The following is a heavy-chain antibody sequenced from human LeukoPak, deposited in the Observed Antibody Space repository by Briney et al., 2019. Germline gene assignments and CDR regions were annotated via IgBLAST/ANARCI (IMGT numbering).Heavy chain of an antibody. CDR3: TRLTTTVTAY. J-gene: IGHJ4*02. D-gene: IGHD4-11*01. Sequence: GGSLRLSCAASGFTFSGSAMHWVRQASGKGLEWVGRIRSKANSYATAYAASVKGRFTIPRDDSKNTAYLQMNSLKTEDTAVYYCTRLTTTVTAYWGQGTLVTVSS. V-gene: IGHV3-73*01. CDR1: GFTFSGSA. CDR2: IRSKANSYAT.